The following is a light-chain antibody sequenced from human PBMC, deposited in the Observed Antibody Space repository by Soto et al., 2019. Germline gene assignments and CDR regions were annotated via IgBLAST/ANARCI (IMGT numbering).Light chain of an antibody. J-gene: IGLJ2*01. CDR2: DVS. Sequence: QSALTQPASVSGSPGQSITISCTGTSSDVGGYNYVSWYQQHPGKAPKVMIYDVSKRHSGVSTRFSGSKSGNTASLTISGLQVEDEADYYCSSYRSGSTRVVFGGGTKLTVL. CDR1: SSDVGGYNY. V-gene: IGLV2-14*03. CDR3: SSYRSGSTRVV.